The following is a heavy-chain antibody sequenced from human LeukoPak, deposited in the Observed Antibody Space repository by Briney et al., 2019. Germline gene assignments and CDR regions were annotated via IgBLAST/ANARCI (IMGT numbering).Heavy chain of an antibody. Sequence: SSETLSLTCTVSGGSISSYYWSWIRQPAGKGLEWIGRIYTSGSTNYNPSLKSRVTISVDTSKNQFSLKLSSVTAADTAVYYCARVGYSYGFDYWGQGTLVTVSS. CDR2: IYTSGST. D-gene: IGHD5-18*01. CDR3: ARVGYSYGFDY. V-gene: IGHV4-4*07. J-gene: IGHJ4*02. CDR1: GGSISSYY.